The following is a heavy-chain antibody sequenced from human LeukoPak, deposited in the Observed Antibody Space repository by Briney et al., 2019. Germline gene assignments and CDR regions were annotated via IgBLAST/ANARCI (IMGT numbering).Heavy chain of an antibody. CDR3: ARRGFYDTSGYLFDY. J-gene: IGHJ4*02. Sequence: PGGFLRLSCVASGFIFSRYEMNWVRQAPGKGLEWVSYISTSGSGTYYADSVKGRFTTSRDNAKNSLYLQMNSLRAEDTAVYYCARRGFYDTSGYLFDYWGQGTLVIVSS. D-gene: IGHD3-22*01. CDR1: GFIFSRYE. V-gene: IGHV3-48*03. CDR2: ISTSGSGT.